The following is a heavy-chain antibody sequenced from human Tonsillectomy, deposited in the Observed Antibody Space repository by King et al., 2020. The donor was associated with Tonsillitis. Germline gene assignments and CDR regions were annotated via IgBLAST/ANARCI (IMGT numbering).Heavy chain of an antibody. Sequence: VQLVESGGGLVQPGGSLRLSCAASGFTFSSYSMNWVRQAPGKGLEWVSYISSISSTIYYADSVKGRFTISRDNAKNSLYLQMNSLRAEDTAVYYCASFLPYYDSGGYWGQGTLVTVSS. CDR3: ASFLPYYDSGGY. CDR2: ISSISSTI. J-gene: IGHJ4*02. CDR1: GFTFSSYS. V-gene: IGHV3-48*01. D-gene: IGHD3-22*01.